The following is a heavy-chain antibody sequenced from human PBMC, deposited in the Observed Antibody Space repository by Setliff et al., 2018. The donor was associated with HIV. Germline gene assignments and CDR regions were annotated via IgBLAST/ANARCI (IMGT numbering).Heavy chain of an antibody. V-gene: IGHV3-64*04. D-gene: IGHD6-19*01. CDR1: GFIFRYYA. Sequence: SGGSLRLSCAASGFIFRYYAIHWVRQAPGKGLEYVSGIDSDGGSAYYADSVKGRFTISRDNAKNSLYLQMNSLRAEDTAVYYCARLMYSSGPGSFDYWGQGTLVTVSS. J-gene: IGHJ4*02. CDR3: ARLMYSSGPGSFDY. CDR2: IDSDGGSA.